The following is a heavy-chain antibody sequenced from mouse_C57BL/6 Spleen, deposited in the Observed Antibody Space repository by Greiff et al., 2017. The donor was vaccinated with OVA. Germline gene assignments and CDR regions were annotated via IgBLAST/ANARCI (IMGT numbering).Heavy chain of an antibody. CDR3: TCDTYDHAMDY. CDR1: GFTFSDSW. CDR2: IRNKANNYAT. V-gene: IGHV6-6*01. J-gene: IGHJ4*01. Sequence: EVQRVESGGGLVQPGGSMKLSCAASGFTFSDSWMDWVRQAPGKGLEWVAEIRNKANNYATYYADSVKGRFTISRDDSQSSLYLQMNSLRAEDTAIYYCTCDTYDHAMDYWGQGTSVTVSS. D-gene: IGHD5-1-1*01.